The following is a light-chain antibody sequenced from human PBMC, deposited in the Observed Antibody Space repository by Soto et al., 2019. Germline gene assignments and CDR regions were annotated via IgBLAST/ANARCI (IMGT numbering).Light chain of an antibody. Sequence: QSVLTQPASLSATPGEKVTISCSGRGSNIGRNYVSWYRQFPGTAPQLLIYDDNKRHSGVPDRLSGSRYGTSASLAIAGLQTGDEADYYCGTWDESLGAGVFGGGTKVTVL. J-gene: IGLJ2*01. CDR2: DDN. CDR1: GSNIGRNY. V-gene: IGLV1-51*01. CDR3: GTWDESLGAGV.